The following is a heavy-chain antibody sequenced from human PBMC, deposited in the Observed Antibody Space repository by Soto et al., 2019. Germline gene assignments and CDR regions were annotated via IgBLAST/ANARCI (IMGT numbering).Heavy chain of an antibody. CDR3: ARVRPGAWSFDL. D-gene: IGHD3-10*01. CDR2: IKTDGTII. V-gene: IGHV3-74*01. CDR1: GFSFSSYW. Sequence: EVQLVESGGGLVQPGGSLRLSCAASGFSFSSYWMHWVSQAPGKGLVWVSRIKTDGTIITYADSVKGRFTISRDNAKNTLYLPMNTLRAEDTAVYYCARVRPGAWSFDLWGRGTLVSVSS. J-gene: IGHJ2*01.